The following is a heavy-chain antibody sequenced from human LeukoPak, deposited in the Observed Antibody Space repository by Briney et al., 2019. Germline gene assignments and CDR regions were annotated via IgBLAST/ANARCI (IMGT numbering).Heavy chain of an antibody. CDR3: AREVYGDYGVDY. Sequence: GGSLRLSCAASGFTFSSYSMNWVRQAPGKGLEWVSSISSSSSYIYYADSAKGRFTISRDNAKNSLYLQMNSLRAEDTAVYYCAREVYGDYGVDYWGQGTLVTVSS. CDR2: ISSSSSYI. V-gene: IGHV3-21*01. D-gene: IGHD4-17*01. J-gene: IGHJ4*02. CDR1: GFTFSSYS.